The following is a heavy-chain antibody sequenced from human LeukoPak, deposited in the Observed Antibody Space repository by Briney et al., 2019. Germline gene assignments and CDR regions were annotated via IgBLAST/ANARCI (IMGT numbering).Heavy chain of an antibody. J-gene: IGHJ2*01. CDR3: AGVVAPHWYFDL. D-gene: IGHD2-15*01. V-gene: IGHV4-59*01. CDR2: IYYSGST. CDR1: GGSISSYY. Sequence: SETLSLTCTVSGGSISSYYWSWIRQPPGKGLEWIGYIYYSGSTNYNPSLKSRVTISVDTSKNQFSLKLSSVTAADTAVYYCAGVVAPHWYFDLCGRGTLVTVSS.